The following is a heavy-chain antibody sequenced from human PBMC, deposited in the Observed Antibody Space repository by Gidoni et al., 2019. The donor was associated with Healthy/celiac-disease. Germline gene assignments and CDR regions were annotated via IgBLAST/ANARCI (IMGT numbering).Heavy chain of an antibody. CDR3: AADPLVYCSSTSCYDYYYYGMDV. V-gene: IGHV1-58*01. CDR1: GVTFTRSP. Sequence: QMQLVQSGPEVKQPGTAVKVSCKASGVTFTRSPLHGVRQARGQRLEWIGWIVVGSGNTNYAQKFQERVTITRDMSTSTAYMELSSLRSEDTAVYYCAADPLVYCSSTSCYDYYYYGMDVWGQGTTVTVSS. J-gene: IGHJ6*02. CDR2: IVVGSGNT. D-gene: IGHD2-2*01.